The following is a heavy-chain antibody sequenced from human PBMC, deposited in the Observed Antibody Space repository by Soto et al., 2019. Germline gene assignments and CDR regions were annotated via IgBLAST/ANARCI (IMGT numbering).Heavy chain of an antibody. J-gene: IGHJ4*02. CDR2: VSFSGIP. V-gene: IGHV4-31*03. CDR3: ASGIRYFDY. Sequence: QVQLQESGPGLLKPSQTLSLTCTVSAASISSGDYYWTWIRQHPEKGLEWIGYVSFSGIPHHNPSLKSRATISIDTSEFQVSLKLSSVTAADTAIYYCASGIRYFDYWGQGILVTVSS. D-gene: IGHD3-9*01. CDR1: AASISSGDYY.